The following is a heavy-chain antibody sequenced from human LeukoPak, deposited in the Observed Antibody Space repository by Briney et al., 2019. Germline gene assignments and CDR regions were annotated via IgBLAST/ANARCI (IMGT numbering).Heavy chain of an antibody. CDR1: RFTFSSYA. Sequence: GGSLRLSCAASRFTFSSYAMTWVRQAPGKGLEWVSRISSSGGGTHHADSVKGRFTISRDNSKNTLYLQMNSLRAEDTAVYYCAKGDYYDFDSWGQGTLVTVSS. V-gene: IGHV3-23*01. D-gene: IGHD3-22*01. CDR3: AKGDYYDFDS. J-gene: IGHJ5*01. CDR2: ISSSGGGT.